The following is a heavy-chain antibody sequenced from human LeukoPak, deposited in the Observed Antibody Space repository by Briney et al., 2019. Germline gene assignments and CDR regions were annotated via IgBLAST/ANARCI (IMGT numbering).Heavy chain of an antibody. V-gene: IGHV4-59*01. CDR2: IYYSGST. CDR1: GGSISSYY. Sequence: SETLSLTCTVSGGSISSYYWSWIRQPPGKGLEWIGYIYYSGSTNYNPSLKSRVTISVDTSKNQFSLKLSSVTAADTAVYYCARDGFPGYCSGTSCYAYFDYWGQGTLVTVSS. CDR3: ARDGFPGYCSGTSCYAYFDY. D-gene: IGHD2-2*01. J-gene: IGHJ4*02.